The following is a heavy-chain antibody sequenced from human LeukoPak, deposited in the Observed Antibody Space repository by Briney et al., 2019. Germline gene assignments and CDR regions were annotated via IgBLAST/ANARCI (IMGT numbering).Heavy chain of an antibody. CDR3: AKDGFYYTSRENDGFDI. CDR1: GFSVDIYG. J-gene: IGHJ3*02. Sequence: GGSLRLSCAASGFSVDIYGMSWVRQAPGKGLEWVSTFSGNGDWTHYSDSVKGRFTISRDNSKNTLYLQMNSLRVEDTALYYCAKDGFYYTSRENDGFDIWGQGTMVTVSS. D-gene: IGHD3-3*01. CDR2: FSGNGDWT. V-gene: IGHV3-23*01.